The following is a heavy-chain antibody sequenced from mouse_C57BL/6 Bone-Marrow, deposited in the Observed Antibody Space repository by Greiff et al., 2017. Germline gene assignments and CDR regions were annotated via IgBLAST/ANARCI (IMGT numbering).Heavy chain of an antibody. Sequence: EVKLMESGPGLVKPSQSLSLTCSVTGYSITSGYYWNWIRQFPGNKLEWMGYISYDGINNYNPSLKNRISITRDTSKNQFFLKLNSVTTEDTATYYCARDGTTVVGDYWGQGTTLTVSS. CDR3: ARDGTTVVGDY. CDR1: GYSITSGYY. V-gene: IGHV3-6*01. J-gene: IGHJ2*01. D-gene: IGHD1-1*01. CDR2: ISYDGIN.